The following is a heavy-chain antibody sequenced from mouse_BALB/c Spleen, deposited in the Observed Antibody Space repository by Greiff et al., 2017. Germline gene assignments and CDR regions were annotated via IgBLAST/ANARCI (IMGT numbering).Heavy chain of an antibody. CDR3: ARNYGSSPMDY. Sequence: VQLQQSGAELARPGASVKLSCKASGYTFTSYWMQWVKQRPGQGLEWIGAIYPGDGDTRYTQKFKGKATLTADKSSSTAYMQLSSLASEDSAVYYCARNYGSSPMDYWGQGTSVTVSS. CDR1: GYTFTSYW. J-gene: IGHJ4*01. D-gene: IGHD1-1*01. CDR2: IYPGDGDT. V-gene: IGHV1-87*01.